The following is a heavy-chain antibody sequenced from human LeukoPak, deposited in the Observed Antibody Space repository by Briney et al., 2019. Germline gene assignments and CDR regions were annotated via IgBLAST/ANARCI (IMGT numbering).Heavy chain of an antibody. Sequence: SETLSLTCTVSGGSISSHYWSWIRQPPGKGLEWIGYIYYSGSTNYNPSLKSRVTISVDTSKNQFSLKLSSVTAADTAVYYCARDGREDWFDPWGQGTLVTVSS. CDR1: GGSISSHY. V-gene: IGHV4-59*11. J-gene: IGHJ5*02. CDR3: ARDGREDWFDP. D-gene: IGHD3/OR15-3a*01. CDR2: IYYSGST.